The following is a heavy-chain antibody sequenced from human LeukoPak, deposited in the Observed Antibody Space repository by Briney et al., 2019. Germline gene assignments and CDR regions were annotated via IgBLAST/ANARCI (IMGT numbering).Heavy chain of an antibody. Sequence: GGSQRLSCAASGFTFSSYAMSWVRQAPGKGLEWVSAISGSGGSTYYADSVKGRFTISRDNSKNTLYLQMNSLRAEDTAVYYCAKDEISRRLRGGFDYWGQGTLVTVSS. CDR2: ISGSGGST. D-gene: IGHD3-16*01. CDR1: GFTFSSYA. V-gene: IGHV3-23*01. J-gene: IGHJ4*02. CDR3: AKDEISRRLRGGFDY.